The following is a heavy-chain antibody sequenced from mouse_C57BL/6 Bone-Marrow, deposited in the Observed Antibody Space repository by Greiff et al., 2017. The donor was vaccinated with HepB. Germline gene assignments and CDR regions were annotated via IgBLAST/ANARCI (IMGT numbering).Heavy chain of an antibody. CDR3: ARRDYYGSSWYFDV. J-gene: IGHJ1*03. CDR1: GYTFTSYW. Sequence: VQLQQPGAELVKPGASVKLSCKASGYTFTSYWMHWVKQRPGQGLEWIGMIHPNSGSTNYNEKFKSKATLTVDKSSSTAYMQLSSLTSEDSAVYSGARRDYYGSSWYFDVWGTGTTVTVSS. D-gene: IGHD1-1*01. V-gene: IGHV1-64*01. CDR2: IHPNSGST.